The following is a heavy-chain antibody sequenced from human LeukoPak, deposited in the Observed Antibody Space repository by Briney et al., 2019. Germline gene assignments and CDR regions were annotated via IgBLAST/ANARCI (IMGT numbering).Heavy chain of an antibody. CDR3: AKDRQWGSGSYWYFDL. V-gene: IGHV3-9*01. CDR2: ISWNSGSI. D-gene: IGHD6-19*01. J-gene: IGHJ2*01. Sequence: XXAPGKXXXXXXGISWNSGSIGYADSVKGRFTISRDNAKNSLYLQMNSLRAEDTALYYCAKDRQWGSGSYWYFDLWGRGTLVTVSS.